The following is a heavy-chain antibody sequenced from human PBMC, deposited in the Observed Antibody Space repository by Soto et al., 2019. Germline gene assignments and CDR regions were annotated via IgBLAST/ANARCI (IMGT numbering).Heavy chain of an antibody. CDR1: GFTFSSYG. J-gene: IGHJ4*02. V-gene: IGHV3-30*03. CDR2: ISYDGSNK. CDR3: ATQDFRGITGTT. D-gene: IGHD1-20*01. Sequence: GGSLRLSCAASGFTFSSYGMHWVRQAPGKGLEWVAVISYDGSNKYYADSVKGRFTISRDNSKNTLYLQMNSLRADDTAVYYCATQDFRGITGTTWGQGTQVTVSS.